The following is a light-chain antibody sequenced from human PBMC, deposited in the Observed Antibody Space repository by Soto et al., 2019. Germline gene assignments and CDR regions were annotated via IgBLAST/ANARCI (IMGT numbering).Light chain of an antibody. J-gene: IGKJ1*01. V-gene: IGKV3-15*01. Sequence: TVMTQSPATLSVSPGERATLSCRASQSISDKLAWYQQKPGQAPRLLIYGASTRATGIPARFSGSGSGTEFTLTISSLQSEDFAVYYCQQYNDWWTFGQGTKVEIK. CDR3: QQYNDWWT. CDR2: GAS. CDR1: QSISDK.